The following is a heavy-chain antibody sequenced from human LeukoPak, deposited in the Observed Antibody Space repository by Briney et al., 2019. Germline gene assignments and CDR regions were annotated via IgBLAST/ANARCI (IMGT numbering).Heavy chain of an antibody. D-gene: IGHD6-13*01. CDR2: IYTSGST. V-gene: IGHV4-4*07. CDR3: AREPSLIAAADPSDAFDI. J-gene: IGHJ3*02. Sequence: SETLSLTCTVSGGSISSYCWSWIRQPAGKGLEWIGRIYTSGSTNYNPSLKSRVTISVDTSKNQFSLKLSSVTAADTAVYYCAREPSLIAAADPSDAFDIWGQGTMVTVSS. CDR1: GGSISSYC.